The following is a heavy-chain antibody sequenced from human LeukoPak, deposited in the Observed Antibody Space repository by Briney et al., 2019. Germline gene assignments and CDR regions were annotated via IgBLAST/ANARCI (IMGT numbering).Heavy chain of an antibody. D-gene: IGHD3-22*01. CDR2: IYHSGST. J-gene: IGHJ3*02. CDR1: GGSISSGGYS. CDR3: ARDDRYYYDSSGYYQSWAFDI. V-gene: IGHV4-30-2*01. Sequence: SETLSLTCAVSGGSISSGGYSWSWIRQPPGKGLEWIGYIYHSGSTYYNPSLKSRVTISVDRSKNQFSLKLSSVTAADTAVYYCARDDRYYYDSSGYYQSWAFDIWGQGTMVTVSS.